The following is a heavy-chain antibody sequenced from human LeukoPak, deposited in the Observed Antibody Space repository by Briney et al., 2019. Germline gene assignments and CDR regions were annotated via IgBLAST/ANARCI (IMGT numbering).Heavy chain of an antibody. V-gene: IGHV4-34*01. D-gene: IGHD2-15*01. Sequence: SETLSLTCAVYGGSFSGYYWSWIRQPPGKGLEWIGEINHSGSTNYNPSLKSRVTISVDTSKNQFSLKLTSVTAADSAVYYCARQGGSHDHLDFWGQGALVTVSS. J-gene: IGHJ4*02. CDR1: GGSFSGYY. CDR2: INHSGST. CDR3: ARQGGSHDHLDF.